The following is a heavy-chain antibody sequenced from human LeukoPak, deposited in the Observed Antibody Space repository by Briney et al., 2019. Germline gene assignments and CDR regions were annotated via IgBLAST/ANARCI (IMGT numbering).Heavy chain of an antibody. CDR3: AKDPPYYYDSSGSYFDY. D-gene: IGHD3-22*01. CDR1: GFTFSDYY. J-gene: IGHJ4*02. Sequence: PGGSLRLSCAASGFTFSDYYMSWIRQAPGKGLEWVSAISGSGGSTYYADSVKGRFTISRDNSKNTLYLQMNSLRAEDTAVYYCAKDPPYYYDSSGSYFDYWGQGTLVTVSS. V-gene: IGHV3-23*01. CDR2: ISGSGGST.